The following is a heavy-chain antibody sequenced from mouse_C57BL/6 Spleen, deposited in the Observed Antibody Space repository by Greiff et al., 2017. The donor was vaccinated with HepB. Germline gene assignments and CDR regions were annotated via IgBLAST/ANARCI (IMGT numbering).Heavy chain of an antibody. D-gene: IGHD4-1*01. V-gene: IGHV5-9-1*02. J-gene: IGHJ2*01. Sequence: EVKVVESGEGLVKPGGSLKLSCAASGFTFSSYAMSWVRQTPEKRLEWVAYISSGGDYIYYADTVKGRFTISRDNARNTLYLQMSSLKSEDTAMYYCTRVPLTGFDYWGQGTTLTVSS. CDR3: TRVPLTGFDY. CDR2: ISSGGDYI. CDR1: GFTFSSYA.